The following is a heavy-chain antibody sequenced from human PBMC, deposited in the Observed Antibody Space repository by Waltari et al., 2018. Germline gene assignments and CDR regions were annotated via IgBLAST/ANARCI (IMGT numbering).Heavy chain of an antibody. J-gene: IGHJ4*02. CDR2: IYYSGST. CDR3: ARGPLPLLLWFGELSY. Sequence: QVQLQESGPGLVKPSETLSLTCTVSGGSISSYYWSWIRQPPGKGLEWIGYIYYSGSTNDNPPLKSRVTISVDTSKNQFSLKLSSVTAADTAVYYCARGPLPLLLWFGELSYWGQGTLVTVSS. D-gene: IGHD3-10*01. CDR1: GGSISSYY. V-gene: IGHV4-59*01.